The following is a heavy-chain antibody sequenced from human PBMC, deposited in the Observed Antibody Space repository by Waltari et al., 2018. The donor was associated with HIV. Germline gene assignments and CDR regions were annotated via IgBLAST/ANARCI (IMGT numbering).Heavy chain of an antibody. J-gene: IGHJ3*01. CDR2: VKPNGPGT. D-gene: IGHD2-2*03. CDR1: GYNFTNFF. CDR3: ARARGDCSTNSCYGDDDFDV. V-gene: IGHV1-46*01. Sequence: QVQLVQSGAEAKKPGASVKVSCEASGYNFTNFFIHWVRQTPGQGLEWMGIVKPNGPGTRYGKNFKDRGIMTKDASTTTVYMELSSLTSEDTAVYYCARARGDCSTNSCYGDDDFDVWGQGTMVTVSS.